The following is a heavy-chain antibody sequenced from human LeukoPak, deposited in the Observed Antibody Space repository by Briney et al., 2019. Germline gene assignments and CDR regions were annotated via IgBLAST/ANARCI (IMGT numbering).Heavy chain of an antibody. J-gene: IGHJ4*02. V-gene: IGHV3-23*01. CDR2: ISDSGGST. D-gene: IGHD2-2*01. CDR3: AKDRRACSSSSCYYRFDY. Sequence: GGSLRLSCAASEFTFSSYAMSWVRQAPGKGLEWVSAISDSGGSTYYADSVKGRFTISRDNSKNTVHLQMNSLRAEDTAVYYCAKDRRACSSSSCYYRFDYWGQGTLVTVSS. CDR1: EFTFSSYA.